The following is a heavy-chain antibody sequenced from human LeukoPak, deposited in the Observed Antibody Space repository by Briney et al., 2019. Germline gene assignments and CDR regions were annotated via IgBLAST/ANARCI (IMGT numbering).Heavy chain of an antibody. V-gene: IGHV3-23*01. D-gene: IGHD3-22*01. J-gene: IGHJ4*02. CDR1: GFTFSSYA. CDR3: AKFHDSSGYYYHSYFDY. Sequence: PGGSLRLSCAASGFTFSSYAMSWVRQAPGKGLEWVSAIGGSGGSTYYADSVKGRFTISRDNSKNTLYLQMNSLRAEDTAVYYCAKFHDSSGYYYHSYFDYWGQGTLVTVSS. CDR2: IGGSGGST.